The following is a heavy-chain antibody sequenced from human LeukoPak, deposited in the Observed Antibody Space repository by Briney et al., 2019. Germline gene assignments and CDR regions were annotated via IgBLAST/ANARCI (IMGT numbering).Heavy chain of an antibody. CDR3: ARKGVIYYDSSGYPYYFDY. CDR1: GFTFSDYY. D-gene: IGHD3-22*01. V-gene: IGHV3-11*01. J-gene: IGHJ4*02. CDR2: ISSSGSTI. Sequence: GGSLRLSCAASGFTFSDYYMSWIRQAPGKGLEWVSYISSSGSTIYYADSVKGRFTISRDNAKNSLYLQMNSLRAEDTAVYYCARKGVIYYDSSGYPYYFDYWGQGTLVTVSS.